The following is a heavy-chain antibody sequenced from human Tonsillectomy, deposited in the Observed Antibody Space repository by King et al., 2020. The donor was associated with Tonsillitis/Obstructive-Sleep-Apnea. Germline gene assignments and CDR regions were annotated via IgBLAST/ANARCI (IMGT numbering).Heavy chain of an antibody. Sequence: VQLQQWGAGLLKPSETLSLTCAVYGGSFSGYYWSWIRQPPGKGLEWIGEINHSGSTNYNPSLKSRVTISVDTSKNQFSLKLSSVTAADTAVYYCARDYCSSTSCYNWFDLWGQGTLVTVSS. CDR1: GGSFSGYY. D-gene: IGHD2-2*01. CDR2: INHSGST. J-gene: IGHJ5*02. V-gene: IGHV4-34*01. CDR3: ARDYCSSTSCYNWFDL.